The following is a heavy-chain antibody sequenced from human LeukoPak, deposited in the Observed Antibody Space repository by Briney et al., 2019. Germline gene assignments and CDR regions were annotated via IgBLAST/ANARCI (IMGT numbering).Heavy chain of an antibody. CDR1: GGSISSGSYY. CDR2: IYTSGST. V-gene: IGHV4-61*02. D-gene: IGHD3-3*01. J-gene: IGHJ3*02. Sequence: PSQTLSLTCTVSGGSISSGSYYWSWLRQPAGKGLDWIGRIYTSGSTNYNPSLKSRVTISVDTSKNQFSLKLSSVTAADTAVYYCARGAYDFWSGDASGAFDIWGQGTMVTVSS. CDR3: ARGAYDFWSGDASGAFDI.